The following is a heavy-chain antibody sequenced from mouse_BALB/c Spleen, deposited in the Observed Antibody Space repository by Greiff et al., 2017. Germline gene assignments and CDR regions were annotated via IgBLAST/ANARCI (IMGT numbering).Heavy chain of an antibody. V-gene: IGHV14-3*02. Sequence: VQLQQSGAELVKPGASVKLSCTASGFNIKDTYMHWVKQRPEQGLEWIGRIDPANGNTKYDPKFQGKATITADTSSNTAYLQLSSLTSEDTAVYYCARRLLRRYYAMYYWGQGTSVTVSS. J-gene: IGHJ4*01. CDR2: IDPANGNT. CDR3: ARRLLRRYYAMYY. CDR1: GFNIKDTY. D-gene: IGHD2-3*01.